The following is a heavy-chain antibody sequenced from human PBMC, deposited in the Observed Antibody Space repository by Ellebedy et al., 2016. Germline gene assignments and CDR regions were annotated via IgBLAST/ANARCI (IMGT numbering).Heavy chain of an antibody. Sequence: GGSLRLXXSASGFVFSDHYMNWIRQAPGKRPEWVSHIDNRGEAAYYSGSVEGRFTISRDNAKNSLYLQMNSLRADDTAVYFCAKDGPSTVAVTPPCEQWGPGTLVTVSS. CDR1: GFVFSDHY. CDR3: AKDGPSTVAVTPPCEQ. CDR2: IDNRGEAA. V-gene: IGHV3-11*01. D-gene: IGHD5/OR15-5a*01. J-gene: IGHJ4*02.